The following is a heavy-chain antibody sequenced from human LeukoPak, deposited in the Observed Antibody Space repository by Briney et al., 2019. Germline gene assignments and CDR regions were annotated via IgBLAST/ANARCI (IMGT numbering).Heavy chain of an antibody. CDR1: GFTFSSYS. Sequence: PGGSLRLSCAASGFTFSSYSMNWVRQAPGKGLEWVSSISSSSSYIYYADSVKGRFTISRDNAKNSLYLQMNSLRAEDTAVYYCARHRNYYYDSSGLDAFDIWGQGTMVTVSS. D-gene: IGHD3-22*01. V-gene: IGHV3-21*01. CDR2: ISSSSSYI. CDR3: ARHRNYYYDSSGLDAFDI. J-gene: IGHJ3*02.